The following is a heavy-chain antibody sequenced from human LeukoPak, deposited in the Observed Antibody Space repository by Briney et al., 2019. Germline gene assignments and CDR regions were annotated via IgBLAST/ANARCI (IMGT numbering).Heavy chain of an antibody. CDR1: GGTFSSYA. Sequence: ASVKVSCKASGGTFSSYAISWVRQAPGQGLEWMGWISAYNGNTNYAQKLQGRVTMTTDTSTSTAYMELRSLRSDDTAVYYCARAPLWGSGGSCYRDWGQGTLVTVSS. CDR3: ARAPLWGSGGSCYRD. J-gene: IGHJ4*02. CDR2: ISAYNGNT. V-gene: IGHV1-18*01. D-gene: IGHD2-15*01.